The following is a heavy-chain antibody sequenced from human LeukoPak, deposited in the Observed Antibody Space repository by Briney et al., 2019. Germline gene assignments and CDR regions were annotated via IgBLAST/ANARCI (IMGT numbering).Heavy chain of an antibody. J-gene: IGHJ6*03. Sequence: GASVKVSCKASGYTFTSYGISWVRQAPGQGLEWMGWISAYNGNTNYAQKLQGRVTMTTDTSTSTAYRELRRLRPDDTAVYYCARARYETRIWPKSRYDYYHYMDVWGKGTTVTVSS. V-gene: IGHV1-18*01. CDR3: ARARYETRIWPKSRYDYYHYMDV. D-gene: IGHD3-3*01. CDR1: GYTFTSYG. CDR2: ISAYNGNT.